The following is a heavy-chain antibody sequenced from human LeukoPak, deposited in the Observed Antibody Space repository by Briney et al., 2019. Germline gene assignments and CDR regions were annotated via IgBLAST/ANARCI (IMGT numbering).Heavy chain of an antibody. Sequence: SETLSLTCTVSGGSISSYYWSWIRQPPGKGLEWIGYIYYSGSTNYNPSLKSRVTLSVDTSKNQFSLKLSSVTAADTAVYYCARDNYGDYPGYYGMDVWGQGTTVTVSS. CDR2: IYYSGST. V-gene: IGHV4-59*01. D-gene: IGHD4-17*01. CDR3: ARDNYGDYPGYYGMDV. CDR1: GGSISSYY. J-gene: IGHJ6*02.